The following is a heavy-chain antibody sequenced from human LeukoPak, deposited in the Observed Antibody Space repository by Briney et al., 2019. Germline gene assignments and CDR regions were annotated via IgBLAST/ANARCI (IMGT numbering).Heavy chain of an antibody. CDR3: ARQATFGYAYAYYFDL. CDR2: FHYSGSN. V-gene: IGHV4-39*01. D-gene: IGHD3-16*01. J-gene: IGHJ4*02. Sequence: SETLSHTCTVSSDSISSTYYYWGWIRQSPDKGLEWIGTFHYSGSNYYNPSLKSRITLSVDTSKNQFSLSLISVTAADTAVYFCARQATFGYAYAYYFDLWGQGTLVTVSS. CDR1: SDSISSTYYY.